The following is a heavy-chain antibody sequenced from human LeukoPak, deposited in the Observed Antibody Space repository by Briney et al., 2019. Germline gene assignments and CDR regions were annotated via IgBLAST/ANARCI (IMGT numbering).Heavy chain of an antibody. V-gene: IGHV5-51*01. CDR3: ARLIAAAGRSFDY. CDR2: IYPGDSDT. Sequence: KVSCKASGYTFTSYGISWVRQAPGQGLEWMGIIYPGDSDTRYSPSFQGQVTISADKSISTAYLQWSSLKASDTAMYYCARLIAAAGRSFDYWGQGTLVTVSS. J-gene: IGHJ4*02. D-gene: IGHD6-13*01. CDR1: GYTFTSYG.